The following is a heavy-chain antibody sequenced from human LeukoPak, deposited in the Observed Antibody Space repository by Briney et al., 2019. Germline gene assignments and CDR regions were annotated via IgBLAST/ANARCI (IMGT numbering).Heavy chain of an antibody. V-gene: IGHV3-23*01. CDR1: GFTFSNYA. J-gene: IGHJ4*02. Sequence: GGSLTLSCAASGFTFSNYAMSCVRHTPRKGLECLSTISGSGGGTYYADSVKGPFTISRDNSKNTLYLQMNSLRVEDTAEYYCARTDGYTSSWDYWGQGTLVTVSS. CDR3: ARTDGYTSSWDY. D-gene: IGHD6-13*01. CDR2: ISGSGGGT.